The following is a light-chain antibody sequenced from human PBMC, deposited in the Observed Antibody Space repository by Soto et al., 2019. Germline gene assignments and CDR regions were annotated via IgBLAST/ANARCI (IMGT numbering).Light chain of an antibody. CDR2: GAS. CDR3: QHYDSLS. V-gene: IGKV3-20*01. J-gene: IGKJ5*01. Sequence: IVLTQSPATLSLSPGKRATLSFRASQSVSNNYLAWYQQKPGQAPRLLIYGASSRATGIPDRFTGSGSGTDFTLTISRLEPEDFAVYYCQHYDSLSFGQGTRLEIK. CDR1: QSVSNNY.